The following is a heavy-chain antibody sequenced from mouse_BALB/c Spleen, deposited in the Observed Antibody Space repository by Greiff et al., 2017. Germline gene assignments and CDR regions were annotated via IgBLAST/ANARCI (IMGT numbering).Heavy chain of an antibody. Sequence: VQLQQSGTVLARPGASVKMSCKASGYTFTSYWMHWVKQRPGQGLEWIGAIYPGNSDTSYNQEFKGKAKLTAVTSTSTAYMELSSLTNEDSAVYYCTRYYYASWFAYWGQGTLVTVSA. CDR2: IYPGNSDT. CDR3: TRYYYASWFAY. D-gene: IGHD1-1*01. CDR1: GYTFTSYW. J-gene: IGHJ3*01. V-gene: IGHV1-5*01.